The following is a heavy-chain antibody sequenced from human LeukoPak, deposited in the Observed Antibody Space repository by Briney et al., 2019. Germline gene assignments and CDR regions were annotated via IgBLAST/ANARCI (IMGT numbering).Heavy chain of an antibody. V-gene: IGHV3-30*04. CDR2: ISYDGSNK. CDR1: GFTFSRYG. Sequence: PGRSLRLSCAASGFTFSRYGMHWVRQAPGKGLEWVTAISYDGSNKYYADSVKGRFTISRDNSKNTLYVQMNSLRAEDAAVYFCAKAPVTSCRGAYCYPFDSWGQGTLVTVSS. D-gene: IGHD2-21*01. J-gene: IGHJ4*02. CDR3: AKAPVTSCRGAYCYPFDS.